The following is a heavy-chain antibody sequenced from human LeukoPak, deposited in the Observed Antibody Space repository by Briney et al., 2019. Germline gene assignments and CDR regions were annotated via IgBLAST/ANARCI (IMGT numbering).Heavy chain of an antibody. D-gene: IGHD3-3*01. CDR3: ARGSQRITVFGVVTDY. Sequence: SETLSLTCTVSGGSLSSYYWSWIRQPPGKGLEWIGYAYYTGSTNYNPSLKSRVTISVDTSKNHFSLELSSVTAADTAVYYCARGSQRITVFGVVTDYWGQGTLVTVSS. V-gene: IGHV4-59*01. CDR2: AYYTGST. J-gene: IGHJ4*02. CDR1: GGSLSSYY.